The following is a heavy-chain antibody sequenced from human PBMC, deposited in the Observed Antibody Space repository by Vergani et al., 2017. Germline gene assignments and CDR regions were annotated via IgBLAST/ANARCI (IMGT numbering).Heavy chain of an antibody. CDR3: ARGPGLEGASRADYYYYYYMDV. D-gene: IGHD1-26*01. CDR2: IDYSGST. Sequence: QVQLQESGPGLVKPSETLSLTCTVSGGSVSSGSYYWSWIRQPPGKGLEWIGYIDYSGSTNYNPSLKSRVTISVDTSKNQFSLKLSSVTAADTAVYDCARGPGLEGASRADYYYYYYMDVWGKGTTVTVSS. J-gene: IGHJ6*03. V-gene: IGHV4-61*01. CDR1: GGSVSSGSYY.